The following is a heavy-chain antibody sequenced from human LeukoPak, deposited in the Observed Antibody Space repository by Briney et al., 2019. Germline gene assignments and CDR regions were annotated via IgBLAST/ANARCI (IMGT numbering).Heavy chain of an antibody. J-gene: IGHJ4*02. CDR1: GFTFRGYE. Sequence: GGSLRLSCAASGFTFRGYEMNWVRQAPGKGLEWISYICGRGKTIYYADSVKGRFTISRDDAKNFLYLQMDSLRAEDTAVYYCGRDPKRYCSGGSCYVDYWGQGTLVTVSS. D-gene: IGHD2-15*01. CDR3: GRDPKRYCSGGSCYVDY. CDR2: ICGRGKTI. V-gene: IGHV3-48*03.